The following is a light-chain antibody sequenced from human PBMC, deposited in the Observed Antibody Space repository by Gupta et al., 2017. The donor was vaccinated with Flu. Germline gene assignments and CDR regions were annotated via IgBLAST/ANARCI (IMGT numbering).Light chain of an antibody. J-gene: IGKJ4*01. CDR2: ATS. CDR3: QHAANYPLT. CDR1: QGVRGW. Sequence: DIQMTQSPSSVSASIGDRVTITCRASQGVRGWLAWYQQKPGKAPKLLIYATSSLESGVPTRFTGSGSGTDYTLTISSLQPEDFATYYCQHAANYPLTFGGGTVVEI. V-gene: IGKV1-12*01.